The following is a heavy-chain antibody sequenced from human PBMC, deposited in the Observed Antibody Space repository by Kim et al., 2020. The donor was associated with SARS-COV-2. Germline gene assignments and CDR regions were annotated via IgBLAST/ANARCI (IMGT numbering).Heavy chain of an antibody. J-gene: IGHJ4*02. D-gene: IGHD3-22*01. Sequence: SVKGRFTISRDDSKSIAYLQMNSLKTEDTAVYYCTRVSLYYYDSQGALDYWGQGTLVTVSS. CDR3: TRVSLYYYDSQGALDY. V-gene: IGHV3-49*02.